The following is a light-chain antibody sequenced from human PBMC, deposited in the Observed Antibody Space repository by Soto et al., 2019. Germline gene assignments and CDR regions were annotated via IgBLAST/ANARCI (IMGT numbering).Light chain of an antibody. CDR2: GAS. V-gene: IGKV3-20*01. CDR1: QSVSSSY. J-gene: IGKJ4*01. CDR3: QQYGSSFT. Sequence: EIVLTQSPGTLSLSPGERATLSCRASQSVSSSYLAWYQQKPGQAPRLLIYGASSRATGIPDRFSGSGSGTDFTLTISRLELEDFAVYYCQQYGSSFTFGGVTKVEIK.